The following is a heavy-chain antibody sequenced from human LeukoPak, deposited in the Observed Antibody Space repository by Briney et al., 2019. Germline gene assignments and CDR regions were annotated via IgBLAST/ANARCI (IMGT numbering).Heavy chain of an antibody. V-gene: IGHV3-23*01. CDR1: GFTFSSYG. CDR2: ISGSGGNT. J-gene: IGHJ4*02. Sequence: GGSLRLSCAASGFTFSSYGMSWVRRAPGKGPEWVSGISGSGGNTYYADTVKGRFTISRDNSQNTLYLQMNTLRAEDTAVYYCAKVVSGYHFDYWGQGTLVTVSS. D-gene: IGHD5-12*01. CDR3: AKVVSGYHFDY.